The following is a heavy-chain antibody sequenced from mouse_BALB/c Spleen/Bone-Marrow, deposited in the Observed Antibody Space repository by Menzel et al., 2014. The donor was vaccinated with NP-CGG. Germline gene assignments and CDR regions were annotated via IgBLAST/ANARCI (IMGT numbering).Heavy chain of an antibody. CDR2: ILPGSNNT. V-gene: IGHV1-9*01. D-gene: IGHD2-10*02. CDR3: ARSQYGNLHPFAY. CDR1: GYTFSGYW. J-gene: IGHJ3*01. Sequence: QVQLKQSGAELMKPGASVKISCKATGYTFSGYWIEWVKQRPGHGLEWIGEILPGSNNTIYNENFKGKATFTADTSSNTAYMQLSSLTSEDSAVYYCARSQYGNLHPFAYWGQGTLVTVSA.